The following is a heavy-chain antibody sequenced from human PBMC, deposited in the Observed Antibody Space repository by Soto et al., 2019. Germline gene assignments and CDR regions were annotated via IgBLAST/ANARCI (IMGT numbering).Heavy chain of an antibody. CDR3: AREGRSYYYYYMDV. J-gene: IGHJ6*03. V-gene: IGHV1-18*01. CDR1: GYTFTGYG. CDR2: VSAYNGNT. Sequence: ASVKVSCKASGYTFTGYGISWVRQAPGQGLEWMGWVSAYNGNTNYAQKLQGRVTMTTDTSTSTAYMELRSLRSDDTAVYYCAREGRSYYYYYMDVWGKGTTVTVSS.